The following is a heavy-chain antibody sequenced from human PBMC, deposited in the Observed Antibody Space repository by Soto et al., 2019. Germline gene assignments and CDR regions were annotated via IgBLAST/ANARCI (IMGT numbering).Heavy chain of an antibody. J-gene: IGHJ4*01. CDR1: GYTFTGHA. D-gene: IGHD2-15*01. V-gene: IGHV1-3*01. CDR2: INAGNGNT. Sequence: GASVKVSCKASGYTFTGHAIHWVRQAPGQRLEWMGWINAGNGNTKYSQKFQGRVTITRDTSASTAYMELSSLRSEDTAVYYCARDGVVTQGYFDHSGHRTLVTASS. CDR3: ARDGVVTQGYFDH.